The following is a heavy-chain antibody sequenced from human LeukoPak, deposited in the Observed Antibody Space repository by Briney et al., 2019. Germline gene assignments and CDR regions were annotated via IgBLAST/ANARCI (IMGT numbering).Heavy chain of an antibody. CDR3: ARGPGYYDSSGCRY. V-gene: IGHV4-34*01. CDR1: GGSFSGYY. CDR2: INHSGST. Sequence: SETLSLTCAVYGGSFSGYYWSWIRQPPGKGLEWIGEINHSGSTNYNPSLKSRVTISVDTSKNQFSLKLSSVTAADTAVYYCARGPGYYDSSGCRYWGQGTLVTVSS. D-gene: IGHD3-22*01. J-gene: IGHJ4*02.